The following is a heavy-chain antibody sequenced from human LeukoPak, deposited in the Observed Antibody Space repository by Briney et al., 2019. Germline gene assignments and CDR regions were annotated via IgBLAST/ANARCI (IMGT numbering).Heavy chain of an antibody. CDR1: GFTFSRYA. CDR3: ARDESLDY. Sequence: SGGSLRLSCAASGFTFSRYAMHWVRQAPGKGLERMAVISYDGNQNYYADSVKGRFTISRDSSKSTLYLQMNSLRVDDTAVYYCARDESLDYWGQGTLVTVSS. CDR2: ISYDGNQN. V-gene: IGHV3-30*01. J-gene: IGHJ4*02.